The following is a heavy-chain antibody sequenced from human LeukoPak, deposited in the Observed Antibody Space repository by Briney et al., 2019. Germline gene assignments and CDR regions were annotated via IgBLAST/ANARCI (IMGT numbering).Heavy chain of an antibody. CDR1: GYTFNNYY. J-gene: IGHJ4*02. Sequence: ASVKVSCKASGYTFNNYYIHWVRQAPGLGLEWIGIINPSDSSTKYTQKFQGRLTMTSDTSTTTVYMELSSLRSEDTAIYYCARDDTRVTAPMDYWGQGTLVTVSS. V-gene: IGHV1-46*02. D-gene: IGHD4-17*01. CDR2: INPSDSST. CDR3: ARDDTRVTAPMDY.